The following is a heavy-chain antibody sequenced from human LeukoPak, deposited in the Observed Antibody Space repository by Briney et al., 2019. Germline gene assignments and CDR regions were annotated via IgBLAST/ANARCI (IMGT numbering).Heavy chain of an antibody. Sequence: SETLSLTCAVSGYSISSGYYWGWIRQPPGKGLEWIGSVYHSGTTYYNPSLKSRVTISIDTSKNQFSLNLSSVTAADTAVYYCVRLPYYYGSGSWFDPWGQGTLVTVSS. D-gene: IGHD3-10*01. V-gene: IGHV4-38-2*01. CDR3: VRLPYYYGSGSWFDP. CDR1: GYSISSGYY. J-gene: IGHJ5*02. CDR2: VYHSGTT.